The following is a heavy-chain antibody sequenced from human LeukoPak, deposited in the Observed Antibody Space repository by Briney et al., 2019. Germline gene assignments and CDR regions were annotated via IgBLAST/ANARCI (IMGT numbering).Heavy chain of an antibody. V-gene: IGHV3-48*02. Sequence: GGSLRLSCAASGFTFSSYSMNWVRQAPGKGLEWISYISSRSSTIYYADSVKGRFTISRDNAKNSLYLQMNSLRDEDTAVYYCARGCSGGSCFGDFDYWGQGTLGTVSS. CDR3: ARGCSGGSCFGDFDY. CDR1: GFTFSSYS. CDR2: ISSRSSTI. J-gene: IGHJ4*02. D-gene: IGHD2-15*01.